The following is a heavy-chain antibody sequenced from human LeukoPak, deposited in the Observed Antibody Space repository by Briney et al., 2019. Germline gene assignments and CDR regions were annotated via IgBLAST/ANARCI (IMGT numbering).Heavy chain of an antibody. CDR2: MHYSGRN. D-gene: IGHD3-22*01. CDR3: ARGSGTYYYDSGGYLNWFDP. V-gene: IGHV4-59*08. Sequence: PSETLSLTCTVSGGSISSYYWGWIRQPPGKGLEWIGYMHYSGRNNYNPSLKSRVTISVDTSKNQFTLKLNSVTAADTAVYYCARGSGTYYYDSGGYLNWFDPWGQGILVTVSS. J-gene: IGHJ5*02. CDR1: GGSISSYY.